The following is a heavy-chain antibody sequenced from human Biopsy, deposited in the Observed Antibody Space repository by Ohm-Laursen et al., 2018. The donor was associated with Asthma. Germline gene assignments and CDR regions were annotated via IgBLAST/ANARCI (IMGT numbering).Heavy chain of an antibody. CDR2: ISSLSRYI. Sequence: GSLRLSCTASGFTFSSYALSWVRQAPGKGLEWVASISSLSRYIYHATSLRGRFTISRDNAKRSLYLQMDSLRGDDTAVYYCSRDFTIGSGSPFHFWGRGTLVTVSS. CDR3: SRDFTIGSGSPFHF. V-gene: IGHV3-21*01. D-gene: IGHD3-10*01. CDR1: GFTFSSYA. J-gene: IGHJ4*02.